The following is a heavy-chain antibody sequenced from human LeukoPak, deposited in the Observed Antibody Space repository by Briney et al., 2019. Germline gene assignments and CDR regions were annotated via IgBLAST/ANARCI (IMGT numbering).Heavy chain of an antibody. V-gene: IGHV1-18*01. J-gene: IGHJ3*02. Sequence: RRASVKVSCKASGYTFTSYGISWVRQAPGQGLEWMGWISAYNGNTNYAQKLQGRVTMTTDTSTSTAYMELRSLRSDDTAVYYCASKEIPAAKGPDAFDIWGQGTMVTVSS. D-gene: IGHD2-2*01. CDR3: ASKEIPAAKGPDAFDI. CDR1: GYTFTSYG. CDR2: ISAYNGNT.